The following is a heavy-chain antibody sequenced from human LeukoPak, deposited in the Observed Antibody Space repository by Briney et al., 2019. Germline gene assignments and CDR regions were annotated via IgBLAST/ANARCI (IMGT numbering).Heavy chain of an antibody. CDR2: VYYSGST. CDR1: GGSISSNNYY. V-gene: IGHV4-39*07. D-gene: IGHD3-3*01. CDR3: ARDPFITIFGVVIRRDY. J-gene: IGHJ4*02. Sequence: SETLSLTCTVSGGSISSNNYYWGWIRQPPGKGLEWIGNVYYSGSTYYNPSLKSRVTISVDTSKNQFSLKLSSVTAADTAMYYCARDPFITIFGVVIRRDYWGQGTLVTVSS.